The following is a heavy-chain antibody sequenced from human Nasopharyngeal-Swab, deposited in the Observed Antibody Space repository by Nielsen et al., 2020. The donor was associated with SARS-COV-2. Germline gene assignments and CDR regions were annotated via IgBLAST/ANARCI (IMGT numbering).Heavy chain of an antibody. V-gene: IGHV1-8*01. CDR3: ARGFIVATIFHYYYYMGV. CDR2: MNPNSGNT. Sequence: ASVQVSCKASGYTFTSYDINWVRQATAQGLEWMGWMNPNSGNTGYAQKFQGRVTMTRNTSISTAYMELSSLRSEDTAVYYCARGFIVATIFHYYYYMGVWGKGTTVTVSS. CDR1: GYTFTSYD. D-gene: IGHD5-12*01. J-gene: IGHJ6*03.